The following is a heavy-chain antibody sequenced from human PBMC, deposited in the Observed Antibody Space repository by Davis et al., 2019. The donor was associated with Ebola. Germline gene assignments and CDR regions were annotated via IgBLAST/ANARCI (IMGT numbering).Heavy chain of an antibody. D-gene: IGHD5-24*01. CDR3: ARLGDGDNYGEYYFDN. J-gene: IGHJ4*02. Sequence: GGSLRLSCEGSGYSFTTYWIGWVRQMPGRGLEWMAIVYPGDSDTKYSPSFQGQVTISADKSINTAYLQWSSLEASDTGMYYCARLGDGDNYGEYYFDNWGQGTVVTVSS. CDR2: VYPGDSDT. CDR1: GYSFTTYW. V-gene: IGHV5-51*01.